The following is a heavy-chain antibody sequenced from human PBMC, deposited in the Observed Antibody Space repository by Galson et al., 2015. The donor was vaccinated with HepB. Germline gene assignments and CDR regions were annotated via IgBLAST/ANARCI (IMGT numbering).Heavy chain of an antibody. CDR1: GYTFTSYG. J-gene: IGHJ6*02. CDR2: INTNTGNP. D-gene: IGHD2-15*01. V-gene: IGHV7-4-1*02. CDR3: ARGDCSGGSCKSGGPDSSYYGMDV. Sequence: SVKVSCKASGYTFTSYGINWVRQAPGQGLEWMGWINTNTGNPTFAQGFTGRFVFSLDTSVSTAYLQISSLKAADTAVYYCARGDCSGGSCKSGGPDSSYYGMDVWGQGTTVTVSS.